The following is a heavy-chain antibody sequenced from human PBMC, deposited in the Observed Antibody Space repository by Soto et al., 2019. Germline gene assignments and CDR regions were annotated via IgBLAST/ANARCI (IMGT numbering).Heavy chain of an antibody. CDR2: IYYSGST. J-gene: IGHJ4*02. CDR3: ARAPTYDFWSGYYPVYFDY. D-gene: IGHD3-3*01. V-gene: IGHV4-31*03. Sequence: TLSLTCTVSGGSISSGGYYWSWIRQHPGKGLEWIGYIYYSGSTYYNPSLKSRVTISVDTSKNQFSLKLSSVTAADTAVYYCARAPTYDFWSGYYPVYFDYWGQGTLVTVSS. CDR1: GGSISSGGYY.